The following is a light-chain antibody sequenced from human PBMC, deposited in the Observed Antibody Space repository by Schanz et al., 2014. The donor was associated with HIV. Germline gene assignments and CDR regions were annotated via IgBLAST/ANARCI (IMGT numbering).Light chain of an antibody. CDR2: ADY. J-gene: IGLJ2*01. Sequence: QSLLTQPPSVSAAPGQRVTISCSGGALNLGHNFVSWYQQFPGTAPKLLIFADYQRPSEIPDRISGSKTGTSATLAINGLQTGDEADYFCGAWDSSLSVLLFGGGTKVTVL. CDR3: GAWDSSLSVLL. CDR1: ALNLGHNF. V-gene: IGLV1-51*01.